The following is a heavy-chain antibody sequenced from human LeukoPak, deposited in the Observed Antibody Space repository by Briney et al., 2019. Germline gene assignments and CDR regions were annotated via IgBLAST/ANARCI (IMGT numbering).Heavy chain of an antibody. CDR3: AKDLGSYDSTQFDY. CDR1: GFTFSSYA. D-gene: IGHD3-22*01. V-gene: IGHV3-23*01. J-gene: IGHJ4*02. CDR2: ISGSGGST. Sequence: PGGSLRLSCAASGFTFSSYAMSWVRQAPGKGLEWVSAISGSGGSTYYADSVKGRFTISRDNSKNMLYLQMNSLRAEDTAVYYCAKDLGSYDSTQFDYWGQGTLVTVSS.